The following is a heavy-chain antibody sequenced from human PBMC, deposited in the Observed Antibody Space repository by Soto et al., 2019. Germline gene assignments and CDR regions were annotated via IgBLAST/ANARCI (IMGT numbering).Heavy chain of an antibody. Sequence: EGSLRLSCAASGFTFNDAWMTWVRQAPGKGLEWVGRIKTKTDGGTTDYAAPVKGRFTISRDDSKNTVYLQMNSLKIEDTGVYYCTTERCTGTNCYVKNAFDSWGQGTMVTVSS. J-gene: IGHJ3*02. CDR1: GFTFNDAW. V-gene: IGHV3-15*01. CDR2: IKTKTDGGTT. D-gene: IGHD2-2*01. CDR3: TTERCTGTNCYVKNAFDS.